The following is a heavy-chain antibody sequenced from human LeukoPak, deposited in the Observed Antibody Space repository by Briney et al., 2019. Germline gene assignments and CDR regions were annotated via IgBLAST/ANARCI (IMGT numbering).Heavy chain of an antibody. V-gene: IGHV1-2*02. Sequence: ASVKVSCKASGYTFIGYYIHWVRQAPGQGLGWMGSVNPNSGVTDYAQKFQGRITMTRDTSISTAYMELNRLTSDDTAVYYCARDTGFPFFDFWGHGALVTVSS. J-gene: IGHJ4*01. CDR1: GYTFIGYY. CDR2: VNPNSGVT. CDR3: ARDTGFPFFDF.